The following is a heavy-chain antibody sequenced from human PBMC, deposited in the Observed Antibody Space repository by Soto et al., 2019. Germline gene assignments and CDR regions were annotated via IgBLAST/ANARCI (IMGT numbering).Heavy chain of an antibody. CDR2: IYVTGST. CDR3: ARAYYYGSGRGGSMDV. D-gene: IGHD3-10*01. V-gene: IGHV4-61*01. Sequence: QVQLQESDPGLVKPSETLSLTCTVSGGSVSSGTYYWTWIRKPPGKGLEWIGYIYVTGSTNYNPSLKSRVTISVDKSMNQFSRKLGSVTAADTAVYYCARAYYYGSGRGGSMDVWGQGTTVTV. J-gene: IGHJ6*02. CDR1: GGSVSSGTYY.